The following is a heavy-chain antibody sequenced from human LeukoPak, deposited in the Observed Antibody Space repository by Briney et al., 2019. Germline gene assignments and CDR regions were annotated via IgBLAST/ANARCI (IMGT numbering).Heavy chain of an antibody. CDR2: ISAYNGDT. CDR1: RYTFNIHS. V-gene: IGHV1-18*01. J-gene: IGHJ4*02. D-gene: IGHD6-19*01. CDR3: ARYTTNSSGLNAYHDY. Sequence: ASVRASCKAPRYTFNIHSISWVREAPGQGLEWMGWISAYNGDTHYAQKFQGRVTMTTDTSTTTAYMELRSVRSDDTAVYYCARYTTNSSGLNAYHDYWGQGTLVTVSS.